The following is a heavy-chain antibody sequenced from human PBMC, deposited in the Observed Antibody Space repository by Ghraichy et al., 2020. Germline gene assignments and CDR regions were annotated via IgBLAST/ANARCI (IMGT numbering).Heavy chain of an antibody. V-gene: IGHV4-34*01. CDR3: ARARWLRNYYYYGMDV. CDR1: GGSFSGYY. CDR2: INHSGST. D-gene: IGHD5-18*01. J-gene: IGHJ6*02. Sequence: SETLSLTCAVYGGSFSGYYWSWIRQPPGKGLEWIGEINHSGSTNYNPSLKSRVTISVDTSKNQFSLKLSSVTAADTAVYYCARARWLRNYYYYGMDVWGQGTTVTVSS.